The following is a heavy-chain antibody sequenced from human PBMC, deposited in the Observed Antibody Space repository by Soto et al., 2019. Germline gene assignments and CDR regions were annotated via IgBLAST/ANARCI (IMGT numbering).Heavy chain of an antibody. J-gene: IGHJ5*02. CDR1: GDSVSSNSAA. CDR3: AIDWTYVPNCSSTSCYGNWFDP. Sequence: PSQTLSLTCAISGDSVSSNSAAWNWIRQSPSRGLEWLGRTYYRSKWYNDYAVSVKSRITINPDTSKNQFSLQLNSVTPEDTAVYYCAIDWTYVPNCSSTSCYGNWFDPSGQGTLVTVSS. D-gene: IGHD2-2*01. CDR2: TYYRSKWYN. V-gene: IGHV6-1*01.